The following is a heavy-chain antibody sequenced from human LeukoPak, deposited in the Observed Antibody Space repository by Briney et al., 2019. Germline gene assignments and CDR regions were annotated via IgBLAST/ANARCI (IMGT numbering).Heavy chain of an antibody. Sequence: GGSLRLSCAASGFTFDDYAMHWVRQAPGKGLEWVSLIRADGITTYYADSVKGRFTISRDSSKNSLYLQMNSLRTEDSALYYCAKDYYWGQGTLVTDSS. J-gene: IGHJ4*02. CDR2: IRADGITT. V-gene: IGHV3-43*02. CDR3: AKDYY. CDR1: GFTFDDYA.